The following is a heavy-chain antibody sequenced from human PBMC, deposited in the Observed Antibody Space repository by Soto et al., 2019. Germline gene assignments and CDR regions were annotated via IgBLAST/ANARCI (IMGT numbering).Heavy chain of an antibody. CDR1: GGSISSGGYY. CDR2: IYYSGST. CDR3: ARTEAEDSSGYYYDPSPNFDY. D-gene: IGHD3-22*01. J-gene: IGHJ4*02. Sequence: PSETLSLTCTVSGGSISSGGYYWSWIRQHPGKGLEWIGYIYYSGSTYYNPSLKSRVTISVDTSKNQFSLKLCSVTAADTAVYYCARTEAEDSSGYYYDPSPNFDYWGQGTLVTVSS. V-gene: IGHV4-31*03.